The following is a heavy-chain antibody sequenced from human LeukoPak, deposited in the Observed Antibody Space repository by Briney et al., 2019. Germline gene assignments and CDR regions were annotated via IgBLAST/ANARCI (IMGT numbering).Heavy chain of an antibody. V-gene: IGHV3-23*01. CDR3: AKGKSLPHYYYYGMDV. J-gene: IGHJ6*02. Sequence: PGGSLRLSCAASGFTFSTSAMNWVRQAPGKGLEWVSVIGGSGDTTYYAGSVRGRFTISRDNFKNTPYLQMNSLTAEDTAIYYCAKGKSLPHYYYYGMDVWGQGTTVTASS. CDR1: GFTFSTSA. CDR2: IGGSGDTT.